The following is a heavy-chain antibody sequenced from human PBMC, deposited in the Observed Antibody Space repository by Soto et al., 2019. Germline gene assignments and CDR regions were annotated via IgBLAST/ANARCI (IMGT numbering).Heavy chain of an antibody. Sequence: SETLSLTCTVSGGSISSSSYYWGWIRQPPGKGLEWIGSIYYSGSTYYNPSLKSRVTISVDTSKNQFSLKLSSVTAADTAVYYCARHLIRAAGPWGFWGQGTLVTVSS. CDR2: IYYSGST. CDR1: GGSISSSSYY. V-gene: IGHV4-39*01. D-gene: IGHD6-13*01. CDR3: ARHLIRAAGPWGF. J-gene: IGHJ1*01.